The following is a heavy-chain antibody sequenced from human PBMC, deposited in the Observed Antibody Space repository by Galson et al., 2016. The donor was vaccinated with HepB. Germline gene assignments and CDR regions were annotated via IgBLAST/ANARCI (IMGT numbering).Heavy chain of an antibody. CDR3: ARLTLPGICCYFYY. D-gene: IGHD2-8*01. V-gene: IGHV3-23*01. CDR2: ISGSAYHT. Sequence: SLRLSCAASGFTFGFFAMSWVRQAPGRGLEWIASISGSAYHTYYADSVKGRFTISRDTYNTVYLQMNSLRAEDTAIYYCARLTLPGICCYFYYWGQGTLVTVSS. CDR1: GFTFGFFA. J-gene: IGHJ4*02.